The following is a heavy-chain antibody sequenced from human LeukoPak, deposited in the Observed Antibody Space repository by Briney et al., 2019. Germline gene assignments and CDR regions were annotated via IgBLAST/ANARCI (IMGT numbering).Heavy chain of an antibody. CDR2: IHYSGST. Sequence: SETLSLTCTVSGVSISSYYWTWIRQPPGKGLEWIGYIHYSGSTNYNPSLKSRVTMSVDTSNNQFSLKLSSVTAADTAVYYCARDRLGNTVDYWGQGALVTVSS. V-gene: IGHV4-59*01. CDR3: ARDRLGNTVDY. J-gene: IGHJ4*02. D-gene: IGHD3-16*01. CDR1: GVSISSYY.